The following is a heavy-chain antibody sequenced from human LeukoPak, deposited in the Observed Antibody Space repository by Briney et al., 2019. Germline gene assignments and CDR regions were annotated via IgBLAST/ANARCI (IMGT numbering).Heavy chain of an antibody. D-gene: IGHD3-3*01. CDR2: IRQDGSER. J-gene: IGHJ6*03. Sequence: GGSLRFSCEASGFIFIHFWMSWVRQAPGKGLEWVASIRQDGSERYYVDSVKGRFNISRDNAKDSLYLQVNSLRVEDTAIYYCARQNLYYDFWSGYSRDYYYMDVWGKGTTVTVSS. CDR3: ARQNLYYDFWSGYSRDYYYMDV. CDR1: GFIFIHFW. V-gene: IGHV3-7*01.